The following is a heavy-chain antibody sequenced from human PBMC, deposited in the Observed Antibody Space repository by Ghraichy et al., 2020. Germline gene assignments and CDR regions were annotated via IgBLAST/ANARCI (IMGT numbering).Heavy chain of an antibody. J-gene: IGHJ4*02. CDR1: GFTFGSFW. CDR2: INSDGRST. D-gene: IGHD2-15*01. Sequence: GGSLRLSCAASGFTFGSFWMHWVRQAPGKGLVWVSRINSDGRSTTYADSVEGRFTISRDNAKNTLYLQMNSLRAEDTAVYFCARGAARNFDYWGQGTLVTVSS. V-gene: IGHV3-74*01. CDR3: ARGAARNFDY.